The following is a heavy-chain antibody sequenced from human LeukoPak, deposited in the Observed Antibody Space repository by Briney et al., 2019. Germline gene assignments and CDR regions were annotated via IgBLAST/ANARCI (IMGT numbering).Heavy chain of an antibody. CDR3: ARDGSARGSCQAY. CDR2: ISYDGSNK. D-gene: IGHD2-15*01. Sequence: GRSLRLSCAASGFTFSSYAMHWVRQAPGKGLERVAVISYDGSNKYYADSVKGRFTISRDNSKNTLYLQMNSLRAEDTAVYYCARDGSARGSCQAYWGQGTLVTVSS. V-gene: IGHV3-30-3*01. J-gene: IGHJ4*02. CDR1: GFTFSSYA.